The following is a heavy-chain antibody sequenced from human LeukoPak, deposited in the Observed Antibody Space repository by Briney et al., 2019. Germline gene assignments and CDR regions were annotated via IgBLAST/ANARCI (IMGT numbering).Heavy chain of an antibody. D-gene: IGHD4-17*01. V-gene: IGHV4-59*12. Sequence: SETLSLTCGVSGGAITNYYWNWIRQSPGKGLEWIGYIQNSGITSYSPSLRSRVTISVDTSKKQFFLNLTSVTAADTAVYYCARVYQRDYGVDYWGQGTLVTVSS. CDR2: IQNSGIT. J-gene: IGHJ4*02. CDR1: GGAITNYY. CDR3: ARVYQRDYGVDY.